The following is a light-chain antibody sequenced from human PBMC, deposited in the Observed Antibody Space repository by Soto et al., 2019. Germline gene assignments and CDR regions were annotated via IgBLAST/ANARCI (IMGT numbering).Light chain of an antibody. V-gene: IGKV1-6*01. CDR3: LQYYNYPRT. CDR2: AAS. J-gene: IGKJ1*01. CDR1: QGIRND. Sequence: AIQITQSPSSLSSSVGDRVPITCRASQGIRNDLGWYQQKPGKAPKLLIYAASSLQSGVPSRFSGSGSGTDFTLTISRLQPEDFATYYCLQYYNYPRTFGQGTKVDI.